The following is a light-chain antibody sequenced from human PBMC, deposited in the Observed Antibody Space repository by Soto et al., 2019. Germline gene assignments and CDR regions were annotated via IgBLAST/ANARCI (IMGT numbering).Light chain of an antibody. CDR1: QTISSS. V-gene: IGKV1-5*03. CDR2: RAS. CDR3: QQYYSYSYT. Sequence: DIQMTQSPSTLSASVGDRVTITCRASQTISSSLAWYQQKPGKAPKLLIYRASTLESGVPSRFSGSGSGTEFTLTISSLQPDDFATYYCQQYYSYSYTFGQGTKLEI. J-gene: IGKJ2*01.